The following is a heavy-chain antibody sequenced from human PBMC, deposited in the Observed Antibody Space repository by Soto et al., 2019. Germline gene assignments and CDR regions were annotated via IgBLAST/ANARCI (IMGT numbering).Heavy chain of an antibody. J-gene: IGHJ5*02. CDR2: IIPIFGTA. V-gene: IGHV1-69*12. CDR1: GGTFSSYA. CDR3: ARVPSGYYDSSGYDP. D-gene: IGHD3-22*01. Sequence: QVQLVQSGAEVKKPGSSVKVSCKASGGTFSSYAISWVRQAPGQGLEWMGGIIPIFGTANYAQKFQGRVTITADESTSTAYMERSSMRSEDTAVYYCARVPSGYYDSSGYDPWGQGTLVTVSS.